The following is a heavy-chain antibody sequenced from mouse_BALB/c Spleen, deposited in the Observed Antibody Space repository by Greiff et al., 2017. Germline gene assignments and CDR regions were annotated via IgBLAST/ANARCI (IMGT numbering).Heavy chain of an antibody. J-gene: IGHJ2*01. Sequence: VKLVESGAELARPGASVKMSCKASGYTFTSYTMHWVKQRPGQGLEWIGYINPSSGYTNYNQKFKDKATLTADKSSSTAYMQLSSLTSEDSAVYYCARDWEGSFDYWGQGTTLTVSS. CDR1: GYTFTSYT. CDR2: INPSSGYT. CDR3: ARDWEGSFDY. D-gene: IGHD4-1*01. V-gene: IGHV1-4*01.